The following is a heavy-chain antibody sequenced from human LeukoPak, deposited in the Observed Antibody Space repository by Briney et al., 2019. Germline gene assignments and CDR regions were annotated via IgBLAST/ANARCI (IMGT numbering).Heavy chain of an antibody. V-gene: IGHV3-53*01. D-gene: IGHD5-12*01. Sequence: PGGSLRLSCAASGFTFSSYSMNWVRQAPGKGLEWVSVIYSGGSTYYADSVKGRITISRDNSKNTLYLQMNSLRAEDTAVYYCARGFRGYDWGYYMDVWGKGTTVTISS. CDR3: ARGFRGYDWGYYMDV. J-gene: IGHJ6*03. CDR1: GFTFSSYS. CDR2: IYSGGST.